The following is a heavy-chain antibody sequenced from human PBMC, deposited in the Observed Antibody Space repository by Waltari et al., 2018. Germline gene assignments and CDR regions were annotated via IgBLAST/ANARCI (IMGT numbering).Heavy chain of an antibody. J-gene: IGHJ3*02. V-gene: IGHV4-30-4*08. CDR2: IFYSGTT. D-gene: IGHD3-10*01. CDR1: GASISSGDYY. Sequence: QVQLHESGPGLVKPSQTLSLTCTVSGASISSGDYYWSWIRQPPGRGLAWIGYIFYSGTTTYNPSLKSRLDISIDTSKNQFSLNVSSVTAADTAVYYCARDFGATDAFEIWGQGTMVTVSS. CDR3: ARDFGATDAFEI.